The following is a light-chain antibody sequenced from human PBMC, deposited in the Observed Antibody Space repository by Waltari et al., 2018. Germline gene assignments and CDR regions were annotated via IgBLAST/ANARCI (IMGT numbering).Light chain of an antibody. CDR3: QQYYSGPL. J-gene: IGKJ4*01. CDR2: WAF. V-gene: IGKV4-1*01. CDR1: QSVLYSSNNKNY. Sequence: DIVMTQSPDSLAVSLGERATINCKSSQSVLYSSNNKNYLAWYQQKPGQPPKLLIYWAFTRESVVPDRFSGSGSGTDVTLTISNLQAEDVAVYYCQQYYSGPLFGGWTKVEIK.